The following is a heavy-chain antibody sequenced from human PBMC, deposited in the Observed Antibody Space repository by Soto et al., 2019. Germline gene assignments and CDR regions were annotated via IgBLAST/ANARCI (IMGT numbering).Heavy chain of an antibody. CDR3: ARQSYTGFGGGWFDP. Sequence: ASVKVSCKASGYTFTSYGISWVRQAPGQGLEWMGWISAYNGNTNYAQKLQGRVTMTTDTSTSTAYMELRSLRSDDTAVYYCARQSYTGFGGGWFDPWGQGTLVTVSS. CDR1: GYTFTSYG. CDR2: ISAYNGNT. V-gene: IGHV1-18*01. D-gene: IGHD3-10*01. J-gene: IGHJ5*02.